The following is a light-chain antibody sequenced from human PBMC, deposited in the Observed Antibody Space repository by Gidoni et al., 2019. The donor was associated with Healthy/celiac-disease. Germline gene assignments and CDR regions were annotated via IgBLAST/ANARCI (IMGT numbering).Light chain of an antibody. Sequence: DIPMTQYPSSLSASVGDRVTITCQASQDISNYLNWYQQKPGKAPKLLIYDASNLETGVPSRFSGSGSGTDFTFTISSLQPEDIATYYCQQYDNLPRTFGPGTKVDIK. CDR1: QDISNY. CDR2: DAS. V-gene: IGKV1-33*01. CDR3: QQYDNLPRT. J-gene: IGKJ3*01.